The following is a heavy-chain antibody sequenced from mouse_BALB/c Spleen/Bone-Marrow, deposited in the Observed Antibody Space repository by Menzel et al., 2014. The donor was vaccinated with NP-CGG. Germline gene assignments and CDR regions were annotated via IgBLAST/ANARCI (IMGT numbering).Heavy chain of an antibody. CDR1: GFDFSRYW. J-gene: IGHJ4*01. CDR3: ARSAYYALDY. CDR2: INPGSSTI. Sequence: EVKVEESGGGLVQPGGSLNLSCAASGFDFSRYWMSWARQAPGKGQEWIGEINPGSSTINYTPSLKDKFIISRDNARNTLYLQMSKVRSEDTALYYCARSAYYALDYWGQGTSVTVSS. V-gene: IGHV4-2*02.